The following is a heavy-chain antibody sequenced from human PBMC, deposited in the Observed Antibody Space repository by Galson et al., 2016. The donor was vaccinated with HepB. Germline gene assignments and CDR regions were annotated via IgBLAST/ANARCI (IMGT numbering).Heavy chain of an antibody. J-gene: IGHJ6*02. CDR2: IYYSGAT. Sequence: SETLSLTCTVSGPSSGSRTYYWAWIRQPPGKPLECIGNIYYSGATHYNPSLESRVTISLGASKNQFSLKLTSVTAADTAIYYCARDPGSSPPEYYYAMDVWGPGTTVTVSS. CDR1: GPSSGSRTYY. D-gene: IGHD1-14*01. CDR3: ARDPGSSPPEYYYAMDV. V-gene: IGHV4-39*01.